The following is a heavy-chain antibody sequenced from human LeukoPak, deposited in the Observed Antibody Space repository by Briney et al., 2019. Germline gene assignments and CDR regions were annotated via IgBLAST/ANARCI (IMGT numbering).Heavy chain of an antibody. V-gene: IGHV1-8*01. CDR3: ERGKVGGSGSYYNEYNWFDP. CDR2: MNPNSGNT. D-gene: IGHD3-10*01. J-gene: IGHJ5*02. Sequence: ASVKVSCKASGYTFTSYDINWVRQATGQGLEWMGWMNPNSGNTGYAQKFQGRVTMTRNTSISTAYMELSSLRSEDTAVYYCERGKVGGSGSYYNEYNWFDPWGQGTLVTVSS. CDR1: GYTFTSYD.